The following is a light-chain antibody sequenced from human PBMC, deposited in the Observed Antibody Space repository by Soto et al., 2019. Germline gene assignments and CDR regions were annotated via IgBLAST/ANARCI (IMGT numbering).Light chain of an antibody. J-gene: IGKJ1*01. CDR1: QSVSNNY. V-gene: IGKV3-20*01. CDR2: GAS. Sequence: EIVLTQSPGTLSLSPGERATLSCRASQSVSNNYLGWYQQKPGQAPRLLVYGASRRATGIPDRFSGSGSGTDFTHTISGLEAEDFAVYYCQQYGNSLPWTFGQGTKVDIK. CDR3: QQYGNSLPWT.